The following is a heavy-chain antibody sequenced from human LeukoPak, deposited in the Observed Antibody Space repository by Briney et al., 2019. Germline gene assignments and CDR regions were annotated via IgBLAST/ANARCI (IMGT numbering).Heavy chain of an antibody. Sequence: SETLSLTCTVSGGSISITRYYWGWIRQPPGKGLEWIASMYSSGTTYYNPSLKSRVTISVDTSKNQFSLKLSSVTAADTAVYYCARGVNSGYFDYCGQGTLVTVSS. CDR3: ARGVNSGYFDY. J-gene: IGHJ4*02. D-gene: IGHD1-26*01. CDR2: MYSSGTT. V-gene: IGHV4-39*07. CDR1: GGSISITRYY.